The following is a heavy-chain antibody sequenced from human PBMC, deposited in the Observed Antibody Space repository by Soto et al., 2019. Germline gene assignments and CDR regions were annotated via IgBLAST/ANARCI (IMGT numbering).Heavy chain of an antibody. CDR3: ARGIAAAGPYYFDY. J-gene: IGHJ4*02. D-gene: IGHD6-13*01. CDR2: ISSSSSYI. V-gene: IGHV3-21*01. Sequence: EVQLVESGGGLVKPGGSLRLSCAASGFTFSSYSMNWVHQAPGKGLEWVSSISSSSSYIYYADSVKGRFTISRDNAKNSLYLQMNSLRAEDTAVYYCARGIAAAGPYYFDYWGQGTLVTVSS. CDR1: GFTFSSYS.